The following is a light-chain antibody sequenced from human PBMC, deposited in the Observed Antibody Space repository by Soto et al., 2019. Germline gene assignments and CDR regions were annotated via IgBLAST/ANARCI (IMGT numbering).Light chain of an antibody. CDR3: QQRANWPIT. CDR2: DAS. V-gene: IGKV3D-20*02. CDR1: QSVSSSY. Sequence: EILLTQSPCTLALSPVSLATRSFMASQSVSSSYLAWYQQKPGQAPRLLISDASTRATGIPARFSGGGSETDFTLTISSLEPEDFGVYYCQQRANWPITFGQGTRLEIK. J-gene: IGKJ5*01.